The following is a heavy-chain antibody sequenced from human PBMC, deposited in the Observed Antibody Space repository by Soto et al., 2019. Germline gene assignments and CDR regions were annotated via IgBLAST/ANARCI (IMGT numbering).Heavy chain of an antibody. CDR2: ISSSSSTI. CDR1: GFTFSSYS. D-gene: IGHD3-22*01. V-gene: IGHV3-48*02. Sequence: PGGSLRLSCAASGFTFSSYSMNWVRQAPGKGLEWVSYISSSSSTIYYADSVKGRFTISRDNAKNPLYLQMNSLRDEDTAVYYCARDYYDSSGYCWGQGTLVTVSS. J-gene: IGHJ4*02. CDR3: ARDYYDSSGYC.